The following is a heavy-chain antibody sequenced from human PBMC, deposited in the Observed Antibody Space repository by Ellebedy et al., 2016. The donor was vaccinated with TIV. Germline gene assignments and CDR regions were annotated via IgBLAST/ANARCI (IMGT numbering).Heavy chain of an antibody. Sequence: GESLKISCAASGFTFSSYSMNWVRQAPGKGLEWVSYISSSSSTIYYADSVKGRFTISRDNAKNSLYLQMNSLRDEDTAVYYCARGGRVYYDSSGYYLDYWGQGTLVTVSS. CDR1: GFTFSSYS. J-gene: IGHJ4*02. CDR3: ARGGRVYYDSSGYYLDY. CDR2: ISSSSSTI. D-gene: IGHD3-22*01. V-gene: IGHV3-48*02.